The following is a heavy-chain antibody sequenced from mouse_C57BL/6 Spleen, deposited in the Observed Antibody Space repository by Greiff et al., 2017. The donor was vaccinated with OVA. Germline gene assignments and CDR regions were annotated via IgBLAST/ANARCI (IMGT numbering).Heavy chain of an antibody. D-gene: IGHD1-1*01. V-gene: IGHV1-59*01. CDR3: ARYSTTSTHYAMDY. J-gene: IGHJ4*01. Sequence: QVQLQQPGAELVRPGTSVKLSCKASGYTFTSYWMHWVKQRPGQGLEWIGVIDPSDSYTNYNQKFKGKATLTVDTSSSTAYMQLSSLTSEDSAVYYCARYSTTSTHYAMDYWGQGTSVTVSS. CDR2: IDPSDSYT. CDR1: GYTFTSYW.